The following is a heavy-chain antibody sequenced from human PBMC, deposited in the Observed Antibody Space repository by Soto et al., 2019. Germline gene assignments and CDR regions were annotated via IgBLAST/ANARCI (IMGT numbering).Heavy chain of an antibody. CDR2: ISSSSTII. V-gene: IGHV3-48*01. D-gene: IGHD2-2*01. Sequence: EVQLVESGGGLVQPAGSLRLSCAASAFTFSSYSMNWVRQAPGKGLEWVSYISSSSTIIYYADSVKGRFTISRDNAKNSLYLQMNSLRAEDTAVYYCARGGYCSTTTCSQNIIDYWGQGTLVTVSS. CDR3: ARGGYCSTTTCSQNIIDY. J-gene: IGHJ4*02. CDR1: AFTFSSYS.